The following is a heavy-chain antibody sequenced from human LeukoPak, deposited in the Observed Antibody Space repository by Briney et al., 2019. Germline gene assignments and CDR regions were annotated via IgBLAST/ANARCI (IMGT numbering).Heavy chain of an antibody. CDR2: INHSGST. D-gene: IGHD4-17*01. Sequence: PSETLSLTCAVYGGSFSGYYWSWIRQPPGKGLEWIGEINHSGSTNYNPSLKSRVTISVDTSKNQFSLKLSSVTAADTAVYYCARNPYGWFDPWGQGTLVTVSS. CDR3: ARNPYGWFDP. J-gene: IGHJ5*02. V-gene: IGHV4-34*01. CDR1: GGSFSGYY.